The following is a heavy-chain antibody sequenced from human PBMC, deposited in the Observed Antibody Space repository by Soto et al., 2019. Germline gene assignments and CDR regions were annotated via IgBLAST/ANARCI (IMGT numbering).Heavy chain of an antibody. J-gene: IGHJ4*02. V-gene: IGHV3-15*07. Sequence: EVQLVESGGGLVKPGGSLRLSCAASGFTFSNAWMNWVRQAPGKGLEWVGRIKSKTDGGTTDYAAPVKGRFTISRDDSKNTLYLQMNSLKPEDTAVYYCTTGRYCSSTSCYWPYYFDYWGQGTLVTVSS. D-gene: IGHD2-2*01. CDR2: IKSKTDGGTT. CDR3: TTGRYCSSTSCYWPYYFDY. CDR1: GFTFSNAW.